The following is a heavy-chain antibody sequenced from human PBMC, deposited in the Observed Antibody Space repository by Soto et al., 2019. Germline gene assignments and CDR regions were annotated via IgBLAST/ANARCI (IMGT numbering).Heavy chain of an antibody. CDR3: AKDSVRGYYDSSGYLYYFDY. V-gene: IGHV3-23*01. Sequence: GESLKISCAASGFTFSSYAMSWVRQAPGKGLEWVSAISGSGGSTYYADSVKGRFTISRDNSKNTLYLQMNSLRAEDTAVYYCAKDSVRGYYDSSGYLYYFDYWGQGTLVTVSS. D-gene: IGHD3-22*01. CDR2: ISGSGGST. J-gene: IGHJ4*02. CDR1: GFTFSSYA.